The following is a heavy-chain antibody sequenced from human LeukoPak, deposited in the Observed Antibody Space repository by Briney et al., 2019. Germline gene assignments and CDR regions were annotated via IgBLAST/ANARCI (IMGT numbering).Heavy chain of an antibody. CDR1: EFTFSTYE. V-gene: IGHV3-48*03. CDR2: IMGGGRVI. CDR3: WGTDKTGPETFDV. Sequence: GSLRLSCEASEFTFSTYEMNWVRQAPGKGLEWIAYIMGGGRVIYYKDSVKGRSIISRDNAKKSLFLQMNSLRVEDTAVYYCWGTDKTGPETFDVWGLGTMVTVSS. D-gene: IGHD3-16*01. J-gene: IGHJ3*01.